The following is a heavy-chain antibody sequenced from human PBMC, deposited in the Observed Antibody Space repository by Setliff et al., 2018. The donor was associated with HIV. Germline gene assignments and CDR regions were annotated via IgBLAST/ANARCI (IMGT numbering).Heavy chain of an antibody. V-gene: IGHV4-4*02. D-gene: IGHD2-2*01. CDR1: GGSISSDNW. CDR2: IYHSEYT. J-gene: IGHJ6*02. CDR3: ARGHCSGTNCYGVDYYGMDV. Sequence: SEPLSLTCAVSGGSISSDNWWTWVRQAPGKGLEWIGEIYHSEYTNYNPSLKSRVSMSVGKSKNQFSVKLTSVTAADTAVYYCARGHCSGTNCYGVDYYGMDVWGQGTTVTVSS.